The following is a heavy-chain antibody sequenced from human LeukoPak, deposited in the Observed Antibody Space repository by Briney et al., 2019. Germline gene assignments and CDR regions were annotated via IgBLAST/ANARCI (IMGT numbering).Heavy chain of an antibody. Sequence: ASVKVSCKASGYTFTSYGISWVRQAPGQGLEWMGWISAYNGNTNYAQKLQGRVTMTTDTSTSTAYMELRSLRSDDTAVYYCARDRLWGYCSGGSCYIDYWGQGTLVTVSS. V-gene: IGHV1-18*01. CDR2: ISAYNGNT. D-gene: IGHD2-15*01. J-gene: IGHJ4*02. CDR1: GYTFTSYG. CDR3: ARDRLWGYCSGGSCYIDY.